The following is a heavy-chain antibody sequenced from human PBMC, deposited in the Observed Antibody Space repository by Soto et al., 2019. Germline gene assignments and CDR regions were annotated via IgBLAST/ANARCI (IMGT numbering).Heavy chain of an antibody. CDR3: ARFTYKSGFNWFDP. V-gene: IGHV4-59*03. D-gene: IGHD5-12*01. J-gene: IGHJ5*02. CDR2: IYHMGGT. CDR1: GASINSDY. Sequence: PSETLSLTCTVSGASINSDYWSWIWQSPGKGLEWIGYIYHMGGTDYNPSLKSRVTISIDKSKNQFSLNLRSVTAADTAVYFCARFTYKSGFNWFDPWGQGTQVTVSS.